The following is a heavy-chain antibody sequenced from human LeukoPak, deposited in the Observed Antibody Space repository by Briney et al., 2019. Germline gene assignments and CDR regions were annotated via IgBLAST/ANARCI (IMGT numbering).Heavy chain of an antibody. CDR1: GFTFSSYS. J-gene: IGHJ4*02. D-gene: IGHD1-26*01. CDR3: ARGSSGSYYSVLSDY. CDR2: ISSSSSYI. V-gene: IGHV3-21*01. Sequence: GGSLRLSCAASGFTFSSYSMNWVRQAPGKGLEWVSSISSSSSYIYYADSVKGRFTISRDNAKNSLYLQMNSLRAEDTAVYYCARGSSGSYYSVLSDYWGQGTLVTVSS.